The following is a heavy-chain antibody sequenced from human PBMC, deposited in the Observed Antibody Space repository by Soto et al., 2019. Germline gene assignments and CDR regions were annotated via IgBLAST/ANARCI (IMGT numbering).Heavy chain of an antibody. V-gene: IGHV4-39*01. CDR1: GGSISSSSYY. D-gene: IGHD6-6*01. CDR2: IYYSGST. Sequence: SETLSLTCTVSGGSISSSSYYWGWIRQPPGKGLEWIGSIYYSGSTYYNPSLKSRVTISVDTSKNQFSLKLSSVTAADTAVYYCARHERSIAARSGLFDPWGQGTLVTVSS. J-gene: IGHJ5*02. CDR3: ARHERSIAARSGLFDP.